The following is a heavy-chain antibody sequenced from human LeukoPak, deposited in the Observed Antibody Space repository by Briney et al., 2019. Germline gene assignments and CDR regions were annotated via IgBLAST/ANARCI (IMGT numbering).Heavy chain of an antibody. CDR1: GYTFTGYY. Sequence: ASVKVSCKASGYTFTGYYMHWVRQAPGQGLEWMGWINPNSGGTNYAQKFQGRVTMTRDTSISTAYMELSRLRSDDTAVYYCARAGYSYGYGVYSDYWGQGTLVTVSS. J-gene: IGHJ4*02. CDR3: ARAGYSYGYGVYSDY. V-gene: IGHV1-2*02. D-gene: IGHD5-18*01. CDR2: INPNSGGT.